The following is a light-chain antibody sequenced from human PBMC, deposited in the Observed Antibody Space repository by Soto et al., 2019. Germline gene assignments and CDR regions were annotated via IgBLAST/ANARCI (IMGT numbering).Light chain of an antibody. V-gene: IGKV1-5*03. CDR2: KAS. J-gene: IGKJ1*01. CDR1: QSISSW. CDR3: QQYNSYPWT. Sequence: DIPMTQSPSTLSASVGDIVTITCRASQSISSWLAWYQQKPGKAPNLLIYKASSLESGVPSRFSGSGSATEYTLTISSLQPDEFAAYYCQQYNSYPWTFGQGTRVEIK.